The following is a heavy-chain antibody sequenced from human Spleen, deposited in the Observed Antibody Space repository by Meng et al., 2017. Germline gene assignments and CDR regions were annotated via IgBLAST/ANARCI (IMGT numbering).Heavy chain of an antibody. V-gene: IGHV1-69*06. D-gene: IGHD2-15*01. CDR2: IIPIFGTA. CDR3: ARTGAHIVVVVAATRIPAGAFDI. J-gene: IGHJ3*02. CDR1: GGTFSSYA. Sequence: SVKVSCKASGGTFSSYAISWVRQAPGQGLEWMGGIIPIFGTANYAQKFQGRVTITADKSTSTAYMELSSLRSEGTAVYYCARTGAHIVVVVAATRIPAGAFDIWGQGTMVTVSS.